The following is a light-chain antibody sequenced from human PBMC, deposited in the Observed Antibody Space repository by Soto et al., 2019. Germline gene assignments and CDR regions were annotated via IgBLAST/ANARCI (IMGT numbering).Light chain of an antibody. Sequence: EIVFTQSPSTLSLAQGEGATLSCRASQSVKSSYLAWYQQKPGQAPRLLIYDASNRATGIPARFSGSGSGTDFTLTISSLEPEDFAVYYCQQRSNWPPKVTFGQGTRWRL. CDR2: DAS. J-gene: IGKJ5*01. CDR1: QSVKSSY. V-gene: IGKV3-11*01. CDR3: QQRSNWPPKVT.